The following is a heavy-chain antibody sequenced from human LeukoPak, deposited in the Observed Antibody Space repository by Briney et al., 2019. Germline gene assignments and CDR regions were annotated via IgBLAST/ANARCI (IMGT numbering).Heavy chain of an antibody. V-gene: IGHV1-18*01. J-gene: IGHJ5*02. CDR2: ISAYNGNT. Sequence: ASVKVSCKASGYTFTSYGISWVRQAPGQGLEWMGWISAYNGNTNYAQKLQGRVTMTTDTSTSTAYMELRSLRSDDTAVYYCARVVMVLRFLEWYPNWFDPWGQGTLVTVSS. D-gene: IGHD3-3*01. CDR3: ARVVMVLRFLEWYPNWFDP. CDR1: GYTFTSYG.